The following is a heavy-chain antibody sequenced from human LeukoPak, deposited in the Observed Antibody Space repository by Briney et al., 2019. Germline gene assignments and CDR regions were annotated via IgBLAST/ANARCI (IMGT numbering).Heavy chain of an antibody. V-gene: IGHV1-69*06. CDR1: GGTFSSYA. CDR2: IIPIFGTA. D-gene: IGHD5-12*01. J-gene: IGHJ6*03. CDR3: ARAYSGYSRGNYYYNYMDV. Sequence: SVKVSCKASGGTFSSYAISWVRQAPGQGLEWMGGIIPIFGTANYAQKFQGRVTITADKSTSTAYMELSSLRSEDTAIYYCARAYSGYSRGNYYYNYMDVWGKGTTVTVSS.